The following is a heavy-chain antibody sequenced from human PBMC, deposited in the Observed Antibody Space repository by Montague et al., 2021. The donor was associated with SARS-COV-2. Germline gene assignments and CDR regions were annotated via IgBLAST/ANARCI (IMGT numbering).Heavy chain of an antibody. J-gene: IGHJ4*02. D-gene: IGHD3-10*01. V-gene: IGHV6-1*01. Sequence: KKYNEYAESVKGRITINPDTPKNQFSLHLTSVTPEDTADYYCARHSYRTFDFWGQGTLVTVSS. CDR3: ARHSYRTFDF. CDR2: KKYN.